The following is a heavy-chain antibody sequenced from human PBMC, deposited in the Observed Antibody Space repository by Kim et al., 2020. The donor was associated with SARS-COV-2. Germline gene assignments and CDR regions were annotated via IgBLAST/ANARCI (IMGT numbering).Heavy chain of an antibody. D-gene: IGHD2-8*01. Sequence: VKRYSPSLKSRLTITKDTSKNQVVLTMTNMDPVDTATYYCARRTLHTFDYWGQGTLVTVSS. CDR2: VK. J-gene: IGHJ4*02. V-gene: IGHV2-5*01. CDR3: ARRTLHTFDY.